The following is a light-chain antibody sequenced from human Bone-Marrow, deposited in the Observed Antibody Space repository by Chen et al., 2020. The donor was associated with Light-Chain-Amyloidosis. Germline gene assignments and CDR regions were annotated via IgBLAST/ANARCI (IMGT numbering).Light chain of an antibody. CDR3: QSADSSGTYEVI. V-gene: IGLV3-25*03. Sequence: SYELTQPPSVSVSPGQTARITCSGDDLPTKYAYWYQQKPGQAPVLVIHRDTERHPGISERFSGSSSGTTATLTISGVQAEDEADYHCQSADSSGTYEVIFGGGTKLTVL. CDR1: DLPTKY. J-gene: IGLJ2*01. CDR2: RDT.